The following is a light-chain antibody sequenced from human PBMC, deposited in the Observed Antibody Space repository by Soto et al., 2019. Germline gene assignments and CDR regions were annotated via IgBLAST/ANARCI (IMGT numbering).Light chain of an antibody. J-gene: IGLJ2*01. CDR2: EVS. V-gene: IGLV2-14*01. CDR3: SSYTSSSTHVV. Sequence: QSALTQPASVSGSPGQSITISCSGTSRDIGAYNLVSWYQQHPGKAPKLMIYEVSNRPSGVSNRFSGSKSGNTASLTISGLQAEDEADYYCSSYTSSSTHVVFGGGTQLTVL. CDR1: SRDIGAYNL.